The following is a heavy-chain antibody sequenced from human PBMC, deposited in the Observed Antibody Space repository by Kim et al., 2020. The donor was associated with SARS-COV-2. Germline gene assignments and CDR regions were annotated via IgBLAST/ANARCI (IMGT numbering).Heavy chain of an antibody. Sequence: SETLSLTCAVYGGSFSGYYWSWIRQPPGKGLEWIGEINHSGSTNYNPSLKSRVTISVDTSKNQFSLKLSSVTAADTAVYYCATGGIVGVLDAFDIWGQGTMVTVSS. J-gene: IGHJ3*02. CDR3: ATGGIVGVLDAFDI. CDR2: INHSGST. CDR1: GGSFSGYY. D-gene: IGHD1-26*01. V-gene: IGHV4-34*01.